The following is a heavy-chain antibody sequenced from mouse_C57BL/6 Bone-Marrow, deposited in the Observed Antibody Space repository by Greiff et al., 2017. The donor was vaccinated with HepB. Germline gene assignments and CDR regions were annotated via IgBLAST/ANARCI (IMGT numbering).Heavy chain of an antibody. D-gene: IGHD1-1*01. CDR2: IDPANGNT. CDR1: GFNIKNTY. CDR3: VVITTVVATDY. J-gene: IGHJ2*01. Sequence: VHVKQSVAELVRPGASVKLSCTASGFNIKNTYMHWVKQRPEQGLEWIGRIDPANGNTKYAPKFQGKATITADTSSNTAYLQLSSLTSEDTAIYYCVVITTVVATDYWGQGTTLTVSS. V-gene: IGHV14-3*01.